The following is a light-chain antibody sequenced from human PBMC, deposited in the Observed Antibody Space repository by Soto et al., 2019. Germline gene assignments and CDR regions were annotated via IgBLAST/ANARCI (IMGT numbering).Light chain of an antibody. CDR3: HQYGSSPWT. Sequence: ERVMTQSPATLSVSPGGRATLSCRASQSISSNLAWYQQKPGQAPRLLIYGASTRATGIPARFGGSGSGTEFTLTITSLQSEDFAVYYCHQYGSSPWTFGQGTKVEIK. CDR1: QSISSN. V-gene: IGKV3-15*01. J-gene: IGKJ1*01. CDR2: GAS.